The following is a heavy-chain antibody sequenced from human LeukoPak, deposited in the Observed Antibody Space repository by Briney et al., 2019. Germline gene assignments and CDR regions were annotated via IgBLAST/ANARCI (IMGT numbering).Heavy chain of an antibody. D-gene: IGHD3-10*01. CDR1: GGSISSGGFY. J-gene: IGHJ1*01. CDR2: IFYSGST. Sequence: SQTLSLTCTVSGGSISSGGFYWSWVRQHPGKGLEWIGYIFYSGSTYYNPSLKSRITISVDTSKNQFSLKLSSVTAADTAVYYCARVIRGSGSEYFQHWGQGALVTVSS. V-gene: IGHV4-31*03. CDR3: ARVIRGSGSEYFQH.